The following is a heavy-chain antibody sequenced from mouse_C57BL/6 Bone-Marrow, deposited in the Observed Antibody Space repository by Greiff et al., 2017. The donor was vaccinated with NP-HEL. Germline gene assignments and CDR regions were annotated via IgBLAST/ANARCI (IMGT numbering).Heavy chain of an antibody. CDR1: DSEVFPFAY. V-gene: IGHV15-2*01. Sequence: QVHVKQSGSELRSPGSSVKLSCKDFDSEVFPFAYMCWVRQKPGHGFEWIGGLLPSIGSTIYGEKFEDKATLDADTRSNTAYLELNSLTSEDSAIYYCAIYYDSSLYYWYYWGRGTTLTVSS. CDR3: AIYYDSSLYYWYY. J-gene: IGHJ2*01. CDR2: LLPSIGST. D-gene: IGHD1-1*01.